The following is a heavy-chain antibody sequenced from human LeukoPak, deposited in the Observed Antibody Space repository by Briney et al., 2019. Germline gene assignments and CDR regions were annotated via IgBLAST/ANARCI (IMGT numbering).Heavy chain of an antibody. V-gene: IGHV3-21*01. CDR3: ARDMRLRAFDI. Sequence: GGSLRLSCAASGFTFSSYSMNWVRQAPGKGLEWVSSISSSSSYIYYADPVKGRFTISRDNAKNSLYLQMNSLRAEDTAVYYCARDMRLRAFDIWGQGTMVTVSS. CDR2: ISSSSSYI. CDR1: GFTFSSYS. J-gene: IGHJ3*02. D-gene: IGHD2-2*01.